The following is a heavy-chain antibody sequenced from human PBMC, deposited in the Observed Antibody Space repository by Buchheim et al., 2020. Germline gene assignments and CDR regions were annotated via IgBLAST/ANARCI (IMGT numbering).Heavy chain of an antibody. Sequence: EVQLVQSGAEVKKPGESLRISCKGSGYSFTSYWISWVRQMPGKGLEWMGRIDPSDSYTNYSPSFQGHVTISADKSISTSYPQWSSLKASDTAMYYCARLVRFKGRWLQRSYWYFDLWGRGTL. V-gene: IGHV5-10-1*03. J-gene: IGHJ2*01. CDR1: GYSFTSYW. CDR3: ARLVRFKGRWLQRSYWYFDL. CDR2: IDPSDSYT. D-gene: IGHD5-24*01.